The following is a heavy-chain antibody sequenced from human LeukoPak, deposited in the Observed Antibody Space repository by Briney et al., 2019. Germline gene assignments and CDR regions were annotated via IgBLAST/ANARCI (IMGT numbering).Heavy chain of an antibody. J-gene: IGHJ4*02. Sequence: GRALRLSSAAAGFTSSSYAMSCVRQAPAKRLDRASAISGSGGSPYYADSPKGRFTISGHNSKNTLYLQMNSLRAEDTAVYYCAKGWQQLSSYPFDYWGQGTLVTVSS. D-gene: IGHD6-13*01. CDR1: GFTSSSYA. CDR2: ISGSGGSP. CDR3: AKGWQQLSSYPFDY. V-gene: IGHV3-23*01.